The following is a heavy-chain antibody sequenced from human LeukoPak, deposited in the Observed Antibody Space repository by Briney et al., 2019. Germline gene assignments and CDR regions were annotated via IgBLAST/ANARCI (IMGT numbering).Heavy chain of an antibody. CDR2: IIPIFGTT. Sequence: ASVKVSCKSSGGPFSIYAFSWVRQAPGQGLEWMGGIIPIFGTTNYAQKFQGRVTITADESRSTVYMELSSLRSEDTAVYYCARSKRGYSGYELRNWFDPWGQGTLVTVSS. CDR3: ARSKRGYSGYELRNWFDP. D-gene: IGHD5-12*01. CDR1: GGPFSIYA. V-gene: IGHV1-69*13. J-gene: IGHJ5*02.